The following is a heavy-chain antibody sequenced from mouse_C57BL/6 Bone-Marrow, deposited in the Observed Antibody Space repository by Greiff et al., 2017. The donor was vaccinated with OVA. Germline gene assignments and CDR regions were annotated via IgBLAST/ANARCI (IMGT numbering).Heavy chain of an antibody. Sequence: VQLQQSGPELVKPGASVKISCKASGYTFTDYYINWVKQRPGQGLEWIGWIFPGSGSTYYNEKFKGKATLTVAKSSSTAYMLLSILTSEDSAVYFCARCLYSYGSSSVQWGQGTTLTVSS. D-gene: IGHD1-1*01. CDR2: IFPGSGST. V-gene: IGHV1-75*01. CDR1: GYTFTDYY. CDR3: ARCLYSYGSSSVQ. J-gene: IGHJ2*01.